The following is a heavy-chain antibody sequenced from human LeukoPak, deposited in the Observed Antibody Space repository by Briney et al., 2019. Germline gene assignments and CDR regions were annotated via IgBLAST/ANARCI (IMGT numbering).Heavy chain of an antibody. D-gene: IGHD4-17*01. V-gene: IGHV2-70*04. J-gene: IGHJ4*02. CDR2: IDWDDDK. CDR3: TRTSRDYGDPYFDY. Sequence: SGPALVKPTQTLTLTCTFSGFSLSTSGMRVSWIRQPPGKALEWLARIDWDDDKFYSTSLKTRLTISKDTSKNQVVLTMTNMDPVDTATYYCTRTSRDYGDPYFDYWGQGTLVTVSS. CDR1: GFSLSTSGMR.